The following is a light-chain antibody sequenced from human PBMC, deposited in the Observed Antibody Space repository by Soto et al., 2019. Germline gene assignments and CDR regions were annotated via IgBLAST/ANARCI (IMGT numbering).Light chain of an antibody. CDR1: QVFGNY. J-gene: IGKJ3*01. CDR3: QQLNSYPPFT. V-gene: IGKV1-9*01. Sequence: DIPLTQSPSFLSASIGDRVTITCRASQVFGNYLAWYQQKPGKAPKLLIYAASTLQSGVPSRFTGRGSPTHFPLTITSLPPEDLSSYYCQQLNSYPPFTFAPGTKVHIK. CDR2: AAS.